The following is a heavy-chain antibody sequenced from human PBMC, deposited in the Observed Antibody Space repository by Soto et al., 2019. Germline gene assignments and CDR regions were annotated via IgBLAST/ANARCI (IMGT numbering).Heavy chain of an antibody. J-gene: IGHJ4*02. CDR1: GFTFSSYG. CDR2: ISYDGSNK. Sequence: QVQLVESGGGVVQPGRSLRLSCAASGFTFSSYGMHWVRQAPGKGLEWVAVISYDGSNKYYADSVKGRFTISRDNSKNTLYLQMNSLSAEDTAVYYCAKGLTYYYGSGSCDYWGQGTLVTVSS. CDR3: AKGLTYYYGSGSCDY. V-gene: IGHV3-30*18. D-gene: IGHD3-10*01.